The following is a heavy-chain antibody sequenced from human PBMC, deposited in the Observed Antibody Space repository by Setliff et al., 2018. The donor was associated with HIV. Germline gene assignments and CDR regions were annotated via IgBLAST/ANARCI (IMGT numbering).Heavy chain of an antibody. V-gene: IGHV1-69*10. J-gene: IGHJ3*01. CDR1: GGTFNTYP. CDR3: AREKSPVLEYFDWLKPRHVFDV. CDR2: IAPNLRMP. Sequence: SVKVSCKTSGGTFNTYPIAWVRQAPGQGLEWMGGIAPNLRMPNYIQKFEGRLTITADESTSTVYMDLTNLRSEDTAMYYCAREKSPVLEYFDWLKPRHVFDVWGQGTVVTVS. D-gene: IGHD3-9*01.